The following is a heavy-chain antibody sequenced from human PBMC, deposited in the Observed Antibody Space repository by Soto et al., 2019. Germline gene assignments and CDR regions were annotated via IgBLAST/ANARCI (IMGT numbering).Heavy chain of an antibody. Sequence: ASVKVSCKASGYTFTSYDINWVRQATGQGLEWMGWMNPNSGNTGYAQKFQGRVTMTRNTSISTAYMELSSLRSEDTAVYYCARVASHIVVVIATPYYYMDIWGKGTTVTVSS. D-gene: IGHD2-21*01. CDR2: MNPNSGNT. CDR1: GYTFTSYD. CDR3: ARVASHIVVVIATPYYYMDI. J-gene: IGHJ6*03. V-gene: IGHV1-8*01.